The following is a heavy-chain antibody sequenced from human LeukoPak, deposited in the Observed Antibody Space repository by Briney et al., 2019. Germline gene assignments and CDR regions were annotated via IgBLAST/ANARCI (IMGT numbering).Heavy chain of an antibody. CDR1: GGSIRVSDTYG. CDR2: ISYSGTT. Sequence: PSETLSLTCTVSGGSIRVSDTYGWAWIRQPPGKGLEWIATISYSGTTYYNPSFKSRVTISIDTSKNQFSLKLRSVTAADTAVYFCARDCPGPPYDYWGQGTLVTVSS. CDR3: ARDCPGPPYDY. V-gene: IGHV4-39*02. J-gene: IGHJ4*02.